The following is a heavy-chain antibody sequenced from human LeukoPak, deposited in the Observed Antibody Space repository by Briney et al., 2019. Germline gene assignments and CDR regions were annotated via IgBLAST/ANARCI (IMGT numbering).Heavy chain of an antibody. CDR3: AKDRGDGYAKDAFDI. J-gene: IGHJ3*02. D-gene: IGHD5-24*01. V-gene: IGHV3-9*03. CDR2: ISWNSGSI. Sequence: GGSLRLSCAASGFTFSSYSMNWVRQAPGKGLEWVSGISWNSGSIGYADSVKGRFTISRDNAKNSLYLQMNSLRAEDMALYYCAKDRGDGYAKDAFDIWGQGTMVTVSS. CDR1: GFTFSSYS.